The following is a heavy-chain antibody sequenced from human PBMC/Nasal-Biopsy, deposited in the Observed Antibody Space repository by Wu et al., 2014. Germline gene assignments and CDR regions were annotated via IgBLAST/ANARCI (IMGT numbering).Heavy chain of an antibody. Sequence: LRLSCAASGFSFGSHEMSWVRQAPGKGWSGSQLFHSGGTTYYADAVKDRFIISRDISRNTVYLQMNSLRVEDTAVYFCAKDGDFWSGSRAAYYYYMDVWGKGATVTVSS. V-gene: IGHV3-66*01. CDR3: AKDGDFWSGSRAAYYYYMDV. J-gene: IGHJ6*03. CDR2: FHSGGTT. D-gene: IGHD3-3*01. CDR1: GFSFGSHE.